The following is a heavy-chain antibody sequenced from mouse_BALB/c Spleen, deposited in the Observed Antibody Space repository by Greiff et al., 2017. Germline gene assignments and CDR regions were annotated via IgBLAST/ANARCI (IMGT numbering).Heavy chain of an antibody. V-gene: IGHV2-6-7*01. CDR2: ILGDGST. D-gene: IGHD1-1*01. CDR1: GFSLTGYG. Sequence: QVQLQQSGPGLVAPSQSLSITCTVSGFSLTGYGVNWVRQPPGKGLEWLGMILGDGSTDYNSALKSRLSISKDNSKSQVFLKMNSLQTDDTARYYCARALYYYCSSPFAYWGQGTLVTVSA. CDR3: ARALYYYCSSPFAY. J-gene: IGHJ3*01.